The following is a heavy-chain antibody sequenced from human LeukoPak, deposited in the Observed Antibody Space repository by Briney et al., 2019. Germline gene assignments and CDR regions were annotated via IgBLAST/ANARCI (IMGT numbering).Heavy chain of an antibody. CDR3: ARDLGIIAAAGHWFDP. D-gene: IGHD6-13*01. V-gene: IGHV4-59*01. CDR2: IQNSGST. CDR1: GGSIRDFY. Sequence: SETLSLTCTVSGGSIRDFYWSWIRQSPQRGLEFIGYIQNSGSTEYNPSLKSRVTISVDTSKNQFSLKLKPVTAADTAVYYCARDLGIIAAAGHWFDPWGQGTLVTVSS. J-gene: IGHJ5*02.